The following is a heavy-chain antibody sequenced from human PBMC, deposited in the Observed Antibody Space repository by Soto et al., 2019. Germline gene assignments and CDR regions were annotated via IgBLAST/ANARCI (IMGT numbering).Heavy chain of an antibody. CDR3: ARENYYDSSGYSLIGMDV. J-gene: IGHJ6*02. D-gene: IGHD3-22*01. V-gene: IGHV1-69*13. CDR2: IIPIFGTA. Sequence: SVKVSCKASGGTFSSYAISWVRQAPGQGLEWMGGIIPIFGTANYAQRFQGRVTITADESTSTAYMELSSLRSEDTAVYYCARENYYDSSGYSLIGMDVWGQGTTVTVSS. CDR1: GGTFSSYA.